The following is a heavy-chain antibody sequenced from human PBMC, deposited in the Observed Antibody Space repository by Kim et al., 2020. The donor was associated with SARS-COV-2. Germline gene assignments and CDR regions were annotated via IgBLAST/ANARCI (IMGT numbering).Heavy chain of an antibody. CDR3: ARWKLDMYYDSSGYDY. D-gene: IGHD3-22*01. V-gene: IGHV1-3*01. Sequence: KFQGIVTITRDTSASTAYMELSSLRSEDTAVYYCARWKLDMYYDSSGYDYWGQGTLVTVSS. J-gene: IGHJ4*02.